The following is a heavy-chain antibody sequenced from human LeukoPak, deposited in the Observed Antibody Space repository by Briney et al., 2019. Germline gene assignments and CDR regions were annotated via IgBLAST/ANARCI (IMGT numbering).Heavy chain of an antibody. CDR2: ISSSGGTM. J-gene: IGHJ4*02. CDR3: ARYCSSTKCLLY. Sequence: GGSLRLSCAASGFTFSSYEMNWVRQAPGKGLEWVSCISSSGGTMYYADSVRGRFTISRDNAEKSLYLQMNRLRAEDTAVYYCARYCSSTKCLLYWGQGTLVTVSS. D-gene: IGHD2-2*01. V-gene: IGHV3-48*03. CDR1: GFTFSSYE.